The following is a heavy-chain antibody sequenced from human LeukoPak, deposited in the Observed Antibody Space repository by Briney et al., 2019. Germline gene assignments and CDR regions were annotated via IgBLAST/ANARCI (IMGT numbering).Heavy chain of an antibody. CDR1: GFTFSSYV. Sequence: GGSLILSCAASGFTFSSYVMSWVRQAPGRGLEWGSAISGSGGSTYYADSVKGRFTSSRDNSKNTLYLQMNSLRAEDTAVYYCAKRYSYEKRVRYFDYWGQGTLVTVSS. J-gene: IGHJ4*02. V-gene: IGHV3-23*01. CDR2: ISGSGGST. CDR3: AKRYSYEKRVRYFDY. D-gene: IGHD5-18*01.